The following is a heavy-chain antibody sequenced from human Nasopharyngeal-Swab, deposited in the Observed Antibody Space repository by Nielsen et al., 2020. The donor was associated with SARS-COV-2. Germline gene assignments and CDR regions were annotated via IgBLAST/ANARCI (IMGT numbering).Heavy chain of an antibody. CDR2: INHSGST. J-gene: IGHJ6*02. CDR1: GGSFSGYY. Sequence: SETLSLTCAVYGGSFSGYYWSCIRQPPGKGLEWIGEINHSGSTNYNPSLKSRVTISVDTSKNQFSLKLSSVTAADTAVYYCARVTIFGGSYGMDVWGQGTTVTVSS. V-gene: IGHV4-34*01. CDR3: ARVTIFGGSYGMDV. D-gene: IGHD3-3*01.